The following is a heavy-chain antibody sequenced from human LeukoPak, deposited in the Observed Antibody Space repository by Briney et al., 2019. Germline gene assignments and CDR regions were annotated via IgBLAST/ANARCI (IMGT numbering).Heavy chain of an antibody. D-gene: IGHD5-18*01. CDR3: TADSYGYPY. CDR2: IKGKTDGATT. CDR1: GFTFSNAW. V-gene: IGHV3-15*01. Sequence: PGGSLRLSCAASGFTFSNAWMSWVRQVPGKGLEWVGRIKGKTDGATTDYAASVKGRFSISTDDSKNTLYLQMNSLKTEDTAVYYCTADSYGYPYWGQGTLVTVSS. J-gene: IGHJ4*02.